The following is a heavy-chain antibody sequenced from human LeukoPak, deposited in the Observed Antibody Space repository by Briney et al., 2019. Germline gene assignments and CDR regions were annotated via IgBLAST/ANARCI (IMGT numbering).Heavy chain of an antibody. J-gene: IGHJ3*02. Sequence: SETLSLTCTVSGCSIRSYYGSWIRQPAGKGLEWIGRIYTSGSTNYNTSLKSRVTMTLDTSKTQFSLKLSSVTAADTAVYYCARGGYCSGGSCYADAFDIWGQGTMVPVSS. CDR2: IYTSGST. V-gene: IGHV4-4*07. D-gene: IGHD2-15*01. CDR1: GCSIRSYY. CDR3: ARGGYCSGGSCYADAFDI.